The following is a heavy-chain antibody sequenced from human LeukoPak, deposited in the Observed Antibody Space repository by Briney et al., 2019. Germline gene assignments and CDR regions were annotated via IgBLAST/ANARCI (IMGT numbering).Heavy chain of an antibody. J-gene: IGHJ3*02. CDR2: IYHSGST. D-gene: IGHD4-17*01. CDR3: ARTTTVTTSAFDI. V-gene: IGHV4-38-2*01. CDR1: GYSISSGYY. Sequence: TSETLSLTCAVSGYSISSGYYWGWIRQPPGKGLEWIGSIYHSGSTYYNPSLKSRVTISVDTSKNQFSLKLSSVTAADTAVYYCARTTTVTTSAFDIWGQGTMVTVSS.